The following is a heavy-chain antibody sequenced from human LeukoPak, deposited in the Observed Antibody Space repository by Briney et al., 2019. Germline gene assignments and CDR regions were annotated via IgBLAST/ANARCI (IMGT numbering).Heavy chain of an antibody. CDR1: GYTLTELS. Sequence: SVKVSCKVSGYTLTELSMHWVRQAPGQGLEWMGRIIPILGIANYAQKFQGRVTITADKSTSTAYMELSSLRSEDTAVYYCARDLSGSYGTVFDPWGQGTLVTVSS. CDR2: IIPILGIA. V-gene: IGHV1-69*04. CDR3: ARDLSGSYGTVFDP. J-gene: IGHJ5*02. D-gene: IGHD1-26*01.